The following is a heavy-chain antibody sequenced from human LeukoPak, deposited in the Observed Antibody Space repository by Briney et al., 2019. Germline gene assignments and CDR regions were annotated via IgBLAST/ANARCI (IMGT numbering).Heavy chain of an antibody. J-gene: IGHJ5*02. D-gene: IGHD2-21*02. CDR1: GGTFSSYA. Sequence: SVKVSCKASGGTFSSYAISWVRQAPGQGLEWMGGIIPIFGTANYAQKFQGRVTITADESTSTAYMELSSLRSEGTAVYYCARGVCGGDCYYNWFDPWGQGTLVTVSS. CDR2: IIPIFGTA. CDR3: ARGVCGGDCYYNWFDP. V-gene: IGHV1-69*13.